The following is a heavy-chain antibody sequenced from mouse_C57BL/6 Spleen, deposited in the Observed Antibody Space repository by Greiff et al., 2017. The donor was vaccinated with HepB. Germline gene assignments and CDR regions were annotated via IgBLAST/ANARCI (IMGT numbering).Heavy chain of an antibody. Sequence: QVQLQQPGAELVRPGSSVKLSCKASGYTFTSYWMDWVKQRPGQGLEWIGNIYPSDSETHYNQKFKDKATLTVDKSSSTAYMQLSSLTSEDSAVYYCARLGRLGYYFDYWGQGTTLTVSS. V-gene: IGHV1-61*01. D-gene: IGHD4-1*01. J-gene: IGHJ2*01. CDR1: GYTFTSYW. CDR2: IYPSDSET. CDR3: ARLGRLGYYFDY.